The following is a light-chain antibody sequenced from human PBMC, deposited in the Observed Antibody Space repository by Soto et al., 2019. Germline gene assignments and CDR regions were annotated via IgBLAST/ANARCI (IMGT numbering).Light chain of an antibody. CDR3: QQYGDSPRS. CDR1: QSVTISY. V-gene: IGKV3-20*01. J-gene: IGKJ1*01. Sequence: EVVLTQSPGTLSLSPGERATLSCRASQSVTISYLAWFQQKPGQAPRLLIYGARSRATGVPDRFSASGSGTDFTLTISRLEPGDFAVYYCQQYGDSPRSFGQGTKVDIK. CDR2: GAR.